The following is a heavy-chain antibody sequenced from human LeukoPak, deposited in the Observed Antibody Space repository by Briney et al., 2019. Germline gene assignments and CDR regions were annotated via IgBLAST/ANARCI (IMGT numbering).Heavy chain of an antibody. CDR1: GYTFTSYD. CDR3: ARGPLVRLPSSFDP. J-gene: IGHJ5*02. D-gene: IGHD3-16*02. CDR2: MNPNSGNT. V-gene: IGHV1-8*01. Sequence: ASVKVSCKASGYTFTSYDINWVRQATGQGLEWMGWMNPNSGNTGSAQRFQGRITMTRDTSISTSYMELSSLRSEDTAVYYCARGPLVRLPSSFDPWGQGTLVTVSS.